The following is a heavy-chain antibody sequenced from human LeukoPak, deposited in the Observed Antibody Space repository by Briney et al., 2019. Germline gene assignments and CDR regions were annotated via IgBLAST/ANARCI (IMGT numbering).Heavy chain of an antibody. J-gene: IGHJ4*02. CDR2: IGAGGYST. Sequence: PGGSLRLSCAASGFTFNNHAMSWVRQPPGKGLEWVSTIGAGGYSTYYADSVKGRFTISRDNSKNTLYLQMNSPRGEDTAVYYCARGSSHPDYWGQGTLVTVSS. CDR1: GFTFNNHA. CDR3: ARGSSHPDY. V-gene: IGHV3-23*01.